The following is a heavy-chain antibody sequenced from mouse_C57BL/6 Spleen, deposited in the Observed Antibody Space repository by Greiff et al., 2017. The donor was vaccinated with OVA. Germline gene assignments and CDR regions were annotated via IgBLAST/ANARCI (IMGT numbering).Heavy chain of an antibody. D-gene: IGHD2-4*01. CDR1: GYTFTDYE. CDR3: TTGKIYYDYDGGFAY. V-gene: IGHV1-15*01. CDR2: IDPETGGT. J-gene: IGHJ3*01. Sequence: QVHVKQSGAELVRPGASVTLSCKASGYTFTDYEMHWVKQTPVHGLEWIGAIDPETGGTAYNQKFKGKAILTADKSSSTAYMELRSLTSEDSAVYYCTTGKIYYDYDGGFAYWGQGTLVTVSA.